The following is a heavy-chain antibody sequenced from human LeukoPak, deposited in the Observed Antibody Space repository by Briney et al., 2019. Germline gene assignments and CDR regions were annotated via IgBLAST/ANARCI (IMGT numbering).Heavy chain of an antibody. D-gene: IGHD3-22*01. CDR3: ASLTYYYDSSGYYFDY. Sequence: GESLKISCKGSGYSFTSYWIGWVRQMPGRGLEWMGIIYPGDSDTRYSPSFQGQVTISADKSISTAYLQWSSLKASDTAMYYCASLTYYYDSSGYYFDYWGQGSQVTVSS. J-gene: IGHJ4*02. CDR2: IYPGDSDT. CDR1: GYSFTSYW. V-gene: IGHV5-51*01.